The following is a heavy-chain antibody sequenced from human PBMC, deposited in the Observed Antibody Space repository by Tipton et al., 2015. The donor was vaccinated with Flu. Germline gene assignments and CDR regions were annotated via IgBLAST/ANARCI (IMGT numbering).Heavy chain of an antibody. Sequence: QLVQSGAEVKKPGASVKVSCKASGYTFTGYYMHWVRQAPGQGLEWMGWINPNSDGTNYAQKFQGRVTMTRDTSISTAYMELSRLRSDDTAVYYCARVRVRPDPYYYGMDVWGQGP. J-gene: IGHJ6*02. CDR3: ARVRVRPDPYYYGMDV. D-gene: IGHD4/OR15-4a*01. CDR2: INPNSDGT. V-gene: IGHV1-2*02. CDR1: GYTFTGYY.